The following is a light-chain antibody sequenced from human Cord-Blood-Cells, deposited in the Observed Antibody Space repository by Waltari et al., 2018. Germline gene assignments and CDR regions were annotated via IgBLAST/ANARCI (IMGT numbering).Light chain of an antibody. CDR2: GAS. CDR1: QSVSSSY. CDR3: QQYGSSPYT. J-gene: IGKJ2*01. V-gene: IGKV3-20*01. Sequence: EIVLTQSPGTLSLSPGERAALSCRASQSVSSSYLAWYQPKPGQAPRLLIYGASSRATCIPDRFSGSGSGTDFTLTISRLEPEDFAVYYCQQYGSSPYTFGQGTKLEIK.